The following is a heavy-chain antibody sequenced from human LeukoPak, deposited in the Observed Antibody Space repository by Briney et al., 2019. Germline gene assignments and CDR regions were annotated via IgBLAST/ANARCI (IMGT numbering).Heavy chain of an antibody. Sequence: PGGSLRLSCAASGFTFSSYWMSWVRQAPGKGLEWVANIKQDGSEKYYVDSVKGRFTISRDNAKSSLYLQMNSLRAEDTAVYYCARAGIAAAGTSFENYYYGMDVWGQGTTVTVSS. CDR1: GFTFSSYW. J-gene: IGHJ6*02. CDR3: ARAGIAAAGTSFENYYYGMDV. D-gene: IGHD6-13*01. CDR2: IKQDGSEK. V-gene: IGHV3-7*01.